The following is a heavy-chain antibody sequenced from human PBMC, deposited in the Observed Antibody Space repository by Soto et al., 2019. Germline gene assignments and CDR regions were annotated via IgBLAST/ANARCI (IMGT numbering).Heavy chain of an antibody. J-gene: IGHJ5*02. CDR2: IDTDGGGT. Sequence: DVQLVESGGGLVQPGGSLRVSCAASGFTLGSHRIHWVRQPPGKGLEWVSRIDTDGGGTSYADSVKGRCTICTDNAKNTVYLQMNGLRAEDTAVYYCATVFDLWGQGTLVTVSS. V-gene: IGHV3-74*01. CDR3: ATVFDL. CDR1: GFTLGSHR.